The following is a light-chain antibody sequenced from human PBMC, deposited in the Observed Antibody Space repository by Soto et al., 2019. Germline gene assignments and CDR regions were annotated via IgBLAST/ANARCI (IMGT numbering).Light chain of an antibody. CDR2: AAS. Sequence: DIQMTQSPSSLSASVGDRVTITCRASQSMSNYLNWYQQKPGKAPKLLIYAASTLPSGGPSRFSGRGSGTDFTLTISSLQPEDFATYYCQQSYSTPYTFGQGTKLEIK. V-gene: IGKV1-39*01. CDR3: QQSYSTPYT. J-gene: IGKJ2*01. CDR1: QSMSNY.